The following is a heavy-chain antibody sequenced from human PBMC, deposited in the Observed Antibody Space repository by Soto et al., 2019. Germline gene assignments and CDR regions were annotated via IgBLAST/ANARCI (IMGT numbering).Heavy chain of an antibody. CDR3: VRWVTRMIGEYYFDY. J-gene: IGHJ4*02. D-gene: IGHD3-10*02. Sequence: QIQLVQSGPEMKKPGASVKISCKASGYIFVSQAIAWVRQAPGQGLEWVAWISPANSYTHSAQKFQDRVTVTADTSTMTAYLGLKSLRSDDTAEYYCVRWVTRMIGEYYFDYWGQGTLVTVST. V-gene: IGHV1-18*01. CDR2: ISPANSYT. CDR1: GYIFVSQA.